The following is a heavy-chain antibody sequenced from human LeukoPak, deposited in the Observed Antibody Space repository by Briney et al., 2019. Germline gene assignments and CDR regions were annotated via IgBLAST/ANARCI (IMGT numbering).Heavy chain of an antibody. CDR1: GGSFSGYY. D-gene: IGHD4-23*01. Sequence: SETLSLTCAVYGGSFSGYYWSWIRQPPGKGLEWIGEINHSGSTNYNPSLKSRVTISVDTSKNQFSLKLSSVTAADTAVYYCARHDYGGWDRFDYWGQGTLVTVSS. CDR3: ARHDYGGWDRFDY. V-gene: IGHV4-34*01. CDR2: INHSGST. J-gene: IGHJ4*02.